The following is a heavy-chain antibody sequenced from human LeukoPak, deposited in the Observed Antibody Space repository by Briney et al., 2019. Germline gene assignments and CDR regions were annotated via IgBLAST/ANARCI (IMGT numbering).Heavy chain of an antibody. CDR2: INPNSGGT. V-gene: IGHV1-2*06. CDR1: GYTFTGYY. D-gene: IGHD6-19*01. CDR3: ARVLQQWRTSDI. J-gene: IGHJ3*02. Sequence: ASVKVSCKASGYTFTGYYIHWVRQAPGQGLEWMGRINPNSGGTNYAQKFQGRVTMTRDTSISTAYMELSRLRSDDTAVYYCARVLQQWRTSDIWGQGTMVTVSS.